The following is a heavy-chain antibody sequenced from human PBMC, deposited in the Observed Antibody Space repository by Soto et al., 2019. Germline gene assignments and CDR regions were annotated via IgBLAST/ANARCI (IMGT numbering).Heavy chain of an antibody. CDR2: VTGSGTNI. J-gene: IGHJ4*02. CDR1: GFTFGNYA. D-gene: IGHD1-26*01. CDR3: AKGGAHYRLLPYDY. Sequence: GGSLTLSCAASGFTFGNYAMSWVRQAPGKGLEWVATVTGSGTNIYYTYSVKGRFAVSRDNSRDTLYLQIHRLTAADPAVYYCAKGGAHYRLLPYDYSGQGTLVTVSS. V-gene: IGHV3-23*01.